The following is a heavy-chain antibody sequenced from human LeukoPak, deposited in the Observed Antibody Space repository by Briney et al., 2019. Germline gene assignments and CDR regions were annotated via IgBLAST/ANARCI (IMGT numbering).Heavy chain of an antibody. D-gene: IGHD1-26*01. Sequence: PGASVKVSCKAPGYTFTSYDINWVRQATGQGLEWMGLINPTGGSTGYAQKFQGRVTMTRDMSTSTDYMELSSLRSEDTAIYYCARDNSVGDNAWWFDPWGQGTLVTVSS. V-gene: IGHV1-46*01. CDR1: GYTFTSYD. CDR3: ARDNSVGDNAWWFDP. CDR2: INPTGGST. J-gene: IGHJ5*02.